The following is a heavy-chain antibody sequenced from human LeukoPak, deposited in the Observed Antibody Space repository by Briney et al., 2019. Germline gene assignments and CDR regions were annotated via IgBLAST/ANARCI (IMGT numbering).Heavy chain of an antibody. V-gene: IGHV3-11*01. CDR3: ARDLYDFWSGYSPFDY. J-gene: IGHJ4*02. CDR2: ISSSGSTI. D-gene: IGHD3-3*01. Sequence: KSGGSLRLSCAASGFTFSDYYMSWIRQAPGKGLEWVSYISSSGSTIYYADSVKGRFTISRDNAKNSLYLQMNSLRAEDTAVYYCARDLYDFWSGYSPFDYWGQGTLVTVSS. CDR1: GFTFSDYY.